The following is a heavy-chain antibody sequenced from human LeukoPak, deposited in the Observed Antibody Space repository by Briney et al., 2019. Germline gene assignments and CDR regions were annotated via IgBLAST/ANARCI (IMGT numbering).Heavy chain of an antibody. CDR1: GFHLRDYY. D-gene: IGHD4-17*01. J-gene: IGHJ4*02. CDR3: ARDLFARNLGYGDYGY. Sequence: GGSLRLCCAASGFHLRDYYMSSIPRAPGKGLGWVSYIRSCGSTIYYADSVKGRFTNSRDNAKKSRYLQMNSLRAEDTAVYYCARDLFARNLGYGDYGYWGQGTLVTVSS. CDR2: IRSCGSTI. V-gene: IGHV3-11*04.